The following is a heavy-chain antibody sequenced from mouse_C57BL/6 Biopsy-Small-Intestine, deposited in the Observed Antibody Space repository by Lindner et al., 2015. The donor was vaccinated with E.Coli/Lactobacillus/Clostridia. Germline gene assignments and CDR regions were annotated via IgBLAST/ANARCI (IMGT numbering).Heavy chain of an antibody. CDR1: GYTFTDYN. V-gene: IGHV1-18*01. CDR3: ARRRDGYFVEYFDV. J-gene: IGHJ1*03. CDR2: INPNNGGS. Sequence: VQLQESGPDLVKPGASVKMACKSSGYTFTDYNIEWVKQSHGKSLEWIGHINPNNGGSIYNQKFKGKATLTVDLSSSTAYMELRSLISEDTAVYYCARRRDGYFVEYFDVWGTGTTVTVSS. D-gene: IGHD2-3*01.